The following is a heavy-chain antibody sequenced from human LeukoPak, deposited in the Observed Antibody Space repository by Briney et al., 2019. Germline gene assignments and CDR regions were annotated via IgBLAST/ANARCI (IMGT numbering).Heavy chain of an antibody. J-gene: IGHJ5*02. V-gene: IGHV1-46*01. CDR1: GYTFTSYY. Sequence: GASVKVSCKASGYTFTSYYMHWVRQAPGQGLEWMGIINPSGGSTSYAQKFQGRVTMTRDMSTSTDYMELSSLRSEDTAVYYCVRGPYGSSISNWFDPWGQGLLVTVSS. CDR3: VRGPYGSSISNWFDP. CDR2: INPSGGST. D-gene: IGHD3-10*01.